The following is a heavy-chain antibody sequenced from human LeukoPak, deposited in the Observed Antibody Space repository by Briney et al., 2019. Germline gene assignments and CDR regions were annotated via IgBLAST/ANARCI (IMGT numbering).Heavy chain of an antibody. CDR3: ARDAGIAAL. CDR2: IYSGGSR. Sequence: GGSLRLSCAASGFTFSSYGMPWVRQAPGKGLEWVSVIYSGGSRYYADSVKGRFTISRDNSKNTLYLQMNSLRAEDTAVYYCARDAGIAALWGQGTMVTVSS. D-gene: IGHD6-13*01. V-gene: IGHV3-66*01. CDR1: GFTFSSYG. J-gene: IGHJ3*01.